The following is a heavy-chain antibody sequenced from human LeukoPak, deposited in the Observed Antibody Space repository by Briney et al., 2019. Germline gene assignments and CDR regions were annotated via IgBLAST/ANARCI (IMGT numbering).Heavy chain of an antibody. CDR1: GGTFSSYA. D-gene: IGHD3-3*01. J-gene: IGHJ4*02. V-gene: IGHV1-69*13. CDR2: IIPIFGTA. CDR3: ARVKFNGLEWLLDDY. Sequence: GASVKVSCKASGGTFSSYAISWVRQAPGQGLEWMGGIIPIFGTANYAQKFQGRVTITADESTSTAYMELSSLRSEDTAVYYCARVKFNGLEWLLDDYWGQGTLVTVSS.